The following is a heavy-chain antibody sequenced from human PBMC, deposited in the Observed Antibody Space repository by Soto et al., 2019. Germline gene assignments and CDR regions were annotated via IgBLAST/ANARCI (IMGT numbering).Heavy chain of an antibody. CDR1: GGSFSGYY. D-gene: IGHD2-15*01. CDR3: ARGGTGISYCSGGSCYSARYRNYYYYGMDV. V-gene: IGHV4-34*01. CDR2: INHSGST. Sequence: SETLSLTCAVYGGSFSGYYWSWIRQPPGKGLEWIGEINHSGSTNYNPSLKSRVTISVDTSKNQFSLKLSSVTAADTAVYYCARGGTGISYCSGGSCYSARYRNYYYYGMDVWGQGTTVTVSS. J-gene: IGHJ6*02.